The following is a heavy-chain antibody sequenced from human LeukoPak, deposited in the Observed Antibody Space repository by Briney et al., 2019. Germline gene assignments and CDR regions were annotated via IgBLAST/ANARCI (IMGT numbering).Heavy chain of an antibody. CDR2: IKSKTDGGTT. D-gene: IGHD4-17*01. J-gene: IGHJ4*02. Sequence: GGSLRLSCAASGFTFSNAWMSWVRQAPGKGLEWVGRIKSKTDGGTTDYAAPVKGRFTIPRDDSKNTLYLQMNSLKTEDTAVYYCTTDRDYGDYGRYFDYWGQGTLVTVSS. CDR1: GFTFSNAW. CDR3: TTDRDYGDYGRYFDY. V-gene: IGHV3-15*01.